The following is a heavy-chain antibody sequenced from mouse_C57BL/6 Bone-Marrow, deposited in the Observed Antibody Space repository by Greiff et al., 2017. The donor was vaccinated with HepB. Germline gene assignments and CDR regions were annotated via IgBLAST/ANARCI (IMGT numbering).Heavy chain of an antibody. CDR3: ARQGSSKGYYAMDY. Sequence: EVQGVESGGGLVKPGGSLKLSCAASGFTFSDYGMHWVRQAPEKGLEWVAYISSGSSTIYYADTVKGRFTISRDNAKNTLFLQMTSLRSEDTAMYYCARQGSSKGYYAMDYWGQGTSVTVSS. V-gene: IGHV5-17*01. CDR2: ISSGSSTI. J-gene: IGHJ4*01. CDR1: GFTFSDYG. D-gene: IGHD1-1*01.